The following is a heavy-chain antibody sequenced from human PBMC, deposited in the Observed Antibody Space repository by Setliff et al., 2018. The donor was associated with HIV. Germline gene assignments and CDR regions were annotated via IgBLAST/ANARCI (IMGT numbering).Heavy chain of an antibody. CDR3: ARRYNWDYYAFDI. CDR1: GYIFSTYW. CDR2: IFPGDSDT. Sequence: PGESLKISCKGSGYIFSTYWIGWVRQMPGKGLDWMGIIFPGDSDTRYSPSFKGQVTVSVDESIDTAYLQWSNLKASDSGIYYCARRYNWDYYAFDIWGQGTMVTVS. J-gene: IGHJ3*02. D-gene: IGHD1-7*01. V-gene: IGHV5-51*01.